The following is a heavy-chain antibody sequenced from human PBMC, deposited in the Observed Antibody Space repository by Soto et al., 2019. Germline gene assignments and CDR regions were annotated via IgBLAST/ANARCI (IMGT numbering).Heavy chain of an antibody. Sequence: GGSLRLSCAASGFTFTRYSMNWVRQAPGKGLEWVSSISSTTNYIYYGDSMKGRFTISRDNAKNSLYLEMNSLRAEDTAVYYCARESADLTSNLDYWGQGTLVTVSS. J-gene: IGHJ4*02. CDR1: GFTFTRYS. V-gene: IGHV3-21*06. CDR2: ISSTTNYI. CDR3: ARESADLTSNLDY.